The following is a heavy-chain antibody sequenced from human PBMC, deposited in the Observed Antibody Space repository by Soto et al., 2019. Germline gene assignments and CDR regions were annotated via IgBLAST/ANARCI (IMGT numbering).Heavy chain of an antibody. CDR2: ISYDGSNK. D-gene: IGHD5-12*01. V-gene: IGHV3-30*18. J-gene: IGHJ3*02. CDR3: ANLLIVATSYDAFDI. Sequence: QVQLVESGGGVVQPGRSLRLSCAASGFTFSSYGMHWVRQAPGKGLEWVAVISYDGSNKYYADSVKGRFTISRDNSKNTLYLQMNGLRAEDTAVYYCANLLIVATSYDAFDIWGQGTMVTVSS. CDR1: GFTFSSYG.